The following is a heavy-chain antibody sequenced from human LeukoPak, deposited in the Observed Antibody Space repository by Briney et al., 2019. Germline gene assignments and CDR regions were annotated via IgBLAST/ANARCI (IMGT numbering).Heavy chain of an antibody. Sequence: SETLSLTCTVSDDSISSYYWSWIRQPAGKGLEWIGRIYTSGSTNYSPSLKSRVTMSLDTSKNQFSLKLSSVTAADTAVYYCARQGGGFWYFDLWGRGTLVTVSS. J-gene: IGHJ2*01. V-gene: IGHV4-4*07. D-gene: IGHD6-25*01. CDR3: ARQGGGFWYFDL. CDR1: DDSISSYY. CDR2: IYTSGST.